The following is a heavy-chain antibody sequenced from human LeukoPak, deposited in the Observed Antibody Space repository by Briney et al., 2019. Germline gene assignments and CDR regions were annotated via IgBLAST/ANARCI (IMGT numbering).Heavy chain of an antibody. CDR1: GGTFSSYA. Sequence: ASVTVSCKASGGTFSSYAISWVRQAPGQGLEWMGGIIPIFGTANYAQKFQGRVTITADESTSTAYMELSSLRSEDTAVYYCARDPMLPGPLLYYYYGMDVWGQGTTVTVSS. CDR3: ARDPMLPGPLLYYYYGMDV. J-gene: IGHJ6*02. V-gene: IGHV1-69*01. D-gene: IGHD2-2*01. CDR2: IIPIFGTA.